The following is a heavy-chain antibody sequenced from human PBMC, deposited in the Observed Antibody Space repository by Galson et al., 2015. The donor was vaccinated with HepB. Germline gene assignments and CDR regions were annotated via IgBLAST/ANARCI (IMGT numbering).Heavy chain of an antibody. CDR3: AKDVAY. J-gene: IGHJ4*02. CDR1: GFTFTDYA. V-gene: IGHV3-23*01. CDR2: ISYSGVAT. Sequence: SLRLSCAASGFTFTDYAMSWVRQAPGKGLEWVSDISYSGVATYNADSVKGRFTISRDNSKNAVYLQMNSLRAEDTALYYCAKDVAYWVQGTLVTVSS.